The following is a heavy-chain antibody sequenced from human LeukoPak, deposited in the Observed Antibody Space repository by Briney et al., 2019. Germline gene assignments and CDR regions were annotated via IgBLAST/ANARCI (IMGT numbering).Heavy chain of an antibody. CDR2: INHSGST. V-gene: IGHV4-34*01. D-gene: IGHD2-15*01. J-gene: IGHJ4*02. Sequence: SETLSLTCAVYGGSFSGYYWSWIRQPPGKGLEWIGEINHSGSTNYNPSLKSRVTISVDTSKNQFSLKLSSVTAADTAVYYCARRYCSGGSCYLSGWGQGTLVTVSS. CDR3: ARRYCSGGSCYLSG. CDR1: GGSFSGYY.